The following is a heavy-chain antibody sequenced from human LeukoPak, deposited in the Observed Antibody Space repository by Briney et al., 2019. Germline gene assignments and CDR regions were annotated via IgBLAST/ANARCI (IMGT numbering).Heavy chain of an antibody. CDR1: GYSISSGYY. CDR3: ARGISSGTRYYYYYMDV. V-gene: IGHV4-38-2*02. CDR2: IYHSGST. J-gene: IGHJ6*03. Sequence: SETLSLTCTVSGYSISSGYYWGWIRQPPGKGLEWIGSIYHSGSTYYNPSLKSRVTISVDTSKNQFSLKLSSVTAADTAAYYCARGISSGTRYYYYYMDVWGKGTTVTVSS. D-gene: IGHD1-7*01.